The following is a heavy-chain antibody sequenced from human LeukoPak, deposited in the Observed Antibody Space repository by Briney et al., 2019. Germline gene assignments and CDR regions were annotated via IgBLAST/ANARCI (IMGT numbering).Heavy chain of an antibody. V-gene: IGHV4-4*09. D-gene: IGHD6-13*01. CDR2: IYTSGST. CDR3: ARDSSNWGGWFDP. Sequence: ADTLSLICTVSGDRFSGHDWRWIRQPPGKRLGWIGYIYTSGSTNYNPSLKSRVTISVDTSKNQFSLKLSSVTAADTAVYYCARDSSNWGGWFDPCGQGTLVTVSS. CDR1: GDRFSGHD. J-gene: IGHJ5*02.